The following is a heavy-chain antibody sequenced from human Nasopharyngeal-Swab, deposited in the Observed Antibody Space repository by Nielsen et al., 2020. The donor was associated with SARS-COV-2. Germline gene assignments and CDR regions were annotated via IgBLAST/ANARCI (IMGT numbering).Heavy chain of an antibody. CDR2: IYYSGST. CDR1: GGSISSGGYY. Sequence: SETLSLTCTVSGGSISSGGYYWSWIRQHPGKGLEWIGYIYYSGSTYYNPSLKSRVTISVDTSKNQFSLKLSSVTAADTAVYYCARGRQYQLLFIFVEDAFDIWGQGTMVIVSS. J-gene: IGHJ3*02. D-gene: IGHD2-2*01. CDR3: ARGRQYQLLFIFVEDAFDI. V-gene: IGHV4-31*03.